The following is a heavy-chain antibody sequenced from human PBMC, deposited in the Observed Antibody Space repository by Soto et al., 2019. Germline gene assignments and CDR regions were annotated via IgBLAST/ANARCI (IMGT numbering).Heavy chain of an antibody. CDR2: INPSGGST. J-gene: IGHJ4*02. V-gene: IGHV1-46*01. Sequence: ASVKVSCKASGYTFTSYYMHWVRQAPGQGLEWMGIINPSGGSTSYAQKFQGRVTMTRDTSTSTLYLQMNSLRVEDTAVYYCAKDIVRYTYGACDYWGQGALVTVSS. CDR1: GYTFTSYY. D-gene: IGHD5-18*01. CDR3: AKDIVRYTYGACDY.